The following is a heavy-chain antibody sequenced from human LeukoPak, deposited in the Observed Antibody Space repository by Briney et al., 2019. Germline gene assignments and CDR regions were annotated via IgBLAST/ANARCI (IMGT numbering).Heavy chain of an antibody. Sequence: PGGSLRLSCTASGFTFNSYAMNWVRQAPGKGLEWISSITGSGSSTYYADSLKGRVTISRDNSKNTLYLQMNSLRSEDTAFYYCPQDLYDFWSGLDYWGQGTLVTVSS. J-gene: IGHJ4*02. CDR3: PQDLYDFWSGLDY. CDR2: ITGSGSST. CDR1: GFTFNSYA. V-gene: IGHV3-23*01. D-gene: IGHD3-3*01.